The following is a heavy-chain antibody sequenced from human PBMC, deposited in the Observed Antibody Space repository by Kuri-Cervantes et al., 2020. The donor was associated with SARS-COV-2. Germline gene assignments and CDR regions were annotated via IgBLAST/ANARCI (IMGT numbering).Heavy chain of an antibody. CDR3: ARDILVLGHNWFDP. V-gene: IGHV3-7*01. Sequence: GGSLRLSCAASGFTFRSCWMSWVRQAPGKGLEWVAAIKQDGSEKYYVDSVKGRFTISRDNAKNSLYLQMNSLRAEDTAVYYCARDILVLGHNWFDPWGQGTLVTVSS. J-gene: IGHJ5*02. CDR2: IKQDGSEK. CDR1: GFTFRSCW. D-gene: IGHD2-2*01.